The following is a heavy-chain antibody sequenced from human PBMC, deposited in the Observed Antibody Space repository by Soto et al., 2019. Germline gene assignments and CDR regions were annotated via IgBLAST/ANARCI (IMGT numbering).Heavy chain of an antibody. CDR3: AKDRMIVGAFDI. V-gene: IGHV3-23*01. J-gene: IGHJ3*02. CDR1: GFTFSSYA. CDR2: ISGSGGST. Sequence: HPGGSLRLSCAASGFTFSSYAMSWVRQAPGKGLEWVSAISGSGGSTYYADSVKGRFTISRDNSKNTLYLQMNSLRAEDTAVYYCAKDRMIVGAFDIWGQGTMVTVSS. D-gene: IGHD3-22*01.